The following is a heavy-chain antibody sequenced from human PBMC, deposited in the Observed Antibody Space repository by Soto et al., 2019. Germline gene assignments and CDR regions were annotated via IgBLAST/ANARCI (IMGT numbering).Heavy chain of an antibody. CDR3: AKADRSYYESLDY. J-gene: IGHJ4*02. D-gene: IGHD1-26*01. Sequence: EVQLLESGGGLVQPGGSLRLCCAASAFTFSSYAMSWVRQAPGRGLEWVSGISSSGGDTYYADSVKGRFTISRDNSKNTLYLQMNSLRAEDTAVYFCAKADRSYYESLDYWGQGILVTASS. CDR1: AFTFSSYA. V-gene: IGHV3-23*01. CDR2: ISSSGGDT.